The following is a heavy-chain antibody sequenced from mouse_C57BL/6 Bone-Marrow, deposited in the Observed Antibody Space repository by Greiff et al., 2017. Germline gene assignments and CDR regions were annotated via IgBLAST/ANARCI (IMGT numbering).Heavy chain of an antibody. Sequence: QVQLQQPGAELVRPGSSVKLSCKASGYTFTSYWMHWVKQRPIQGLEWIGNIDPSDSETHYNQKFKDKATLTVDKSSSTAYMKLSSLTSEDSAVYYCAREGLKRAMDYWGQGTSVTVSS. D-gene: IGHD1-3*01. CDR1: GYTFTSYW. J-gene: IGHJ4*01. CDR3: AREGLKRAMDY. CDR2: IDPSDSET. V-gene: IGHV1-52*01.